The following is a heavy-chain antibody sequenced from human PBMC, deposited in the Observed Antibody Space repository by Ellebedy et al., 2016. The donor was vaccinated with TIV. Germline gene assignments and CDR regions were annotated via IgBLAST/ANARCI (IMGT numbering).Heavy chain of an antibody. CDR3: ASYCSGGSCEGAFDI. CDR1: GYTFTSYY. J-gene: IGHJ3*02. D-gene: IGHD2-15*01. Sequence: ASVKVSCXASGYTFTSYYMHWVRQAPGQGLEWMGIINPSGGSTSYAQKFQGRVTMTRDTSTSTVYMELSSLRSEDTAVYYCASYCSGGSCEGAFDIWGQGTMVTVSS. V-gene: IGHV1-46*01. CDR2: INPSGGST.